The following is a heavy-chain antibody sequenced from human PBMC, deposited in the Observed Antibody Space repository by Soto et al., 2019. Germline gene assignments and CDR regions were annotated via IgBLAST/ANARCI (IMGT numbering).Heavy chain of an antibody. V-gene: IGHV4-34*01. Sequence: DTLSLTCAVYGRSFSGYYLSWIRQPPGKGLEWIGEINHSGSTNYNPSLKSRVTISVDTSKNQFSLKLSSVTAADTAVYYCARGRSRVGATSVYNWFDPWGQGTLVTVSS. J-gene: IGHJ5*02. CDR1: GRSFSGYY. D-gene: IGHD1-26*01. CDR3: ARGRSRVGATSVYNWFDP. CDR2: INHSGST.